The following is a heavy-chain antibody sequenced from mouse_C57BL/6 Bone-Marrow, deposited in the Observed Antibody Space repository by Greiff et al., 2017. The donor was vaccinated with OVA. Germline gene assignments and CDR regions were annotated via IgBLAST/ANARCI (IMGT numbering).Heavy chain of an antibody. Sequence: QVQLQQPGAELVKPGASVKLSCKASGYTFTSYWMQWVKQRPGQGLEWIGEIDPSDSYTNYNQKFKGKATLTVDTSSSTAYMQLSSLTSEDSAVYYCARSGGQDYFDYWGQGTTLTVSS. CDR1: GYTFTSYW. J-gene: IGHJ2*01. CDR3: ARSGGQDYFDY. D-gene: IGHD3-1*01. CDR2: IDPSDSYT. V-gene: IGHV1-50*01.